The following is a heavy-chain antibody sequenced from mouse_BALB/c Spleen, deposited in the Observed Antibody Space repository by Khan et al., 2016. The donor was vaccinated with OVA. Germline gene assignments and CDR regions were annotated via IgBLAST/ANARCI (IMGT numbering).Heavy chain of an antibody. Sequence: EVQLQESGPGLVKPSQSLSLTCTVTGYSITSGYGWNWIRQFPGNKLEWMGYISYSGSTNYKPPLKSQISNTRDTSKNQFFLQLNSVTTEDTATYYCARTARIKYWGQGTTLTVSS. D-gene: IGHD1-2*01. V-gene: IGHV3-2*02. CDR1: GYSITSGYG. J-gene: IGHJ2*01. CDR2: ISYSGST. CDR3: ARTARIKY.